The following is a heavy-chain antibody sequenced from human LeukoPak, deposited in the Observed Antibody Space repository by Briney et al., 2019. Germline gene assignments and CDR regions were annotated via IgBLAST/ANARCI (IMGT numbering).Heavy chain of an antibody. V-gene: IGHV3-30-3*01. Sequence: GRSLRLSCTASGFTFSSYTMHWVRQAPGKGLEWVAVISFDGSIKYYADSVKGRFTISRDNSKNTLYLHMNSLSAEDTAVYFCARDRSYGDSADWFDPWGQGTLVTVFS. D-gene: IGHD4-17*01. CDR3: ARDRSYGDSADWFDP. CDR2: ISFDGSIK. CDR1: GFTFSSYT. J-gene: IGHJ5*02.